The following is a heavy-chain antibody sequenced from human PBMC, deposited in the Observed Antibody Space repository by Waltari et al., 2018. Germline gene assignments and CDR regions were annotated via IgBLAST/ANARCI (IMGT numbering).Heavy chain of an antibody. D-gene: IGHD3-10*01. J-gene: IGHJ3*02. CDR2: IYYSGNY. CDR3: ARDRRYYTGSYLGGRDSFDI. CDR1: GYSIGSGYY. Sequence: QVQLQESGPGLVKPSETLSLTCGVSGYSIGSGYYWGWIRQPPGKGLEWIGSIYYSGNYYYTPSVKSLVTVSVDTSKNQFSLKLGSVTAAVTAVYYCARDRRYYTGSYLGGRDSFDIWGQGTMVSVSS. V-gene: IGHV4-38-2*02.